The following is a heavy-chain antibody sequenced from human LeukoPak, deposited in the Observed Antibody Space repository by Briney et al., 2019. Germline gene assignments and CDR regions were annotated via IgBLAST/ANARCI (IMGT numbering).Heavy chain of an antibody. CDR1: GYTFTRHS. CDR3: ARDNNGWAWDY. D-gene: IGHD6-19*01. J-gene: IGHJ4*02. V-gene: IGHV1-46*01. CDR2: INLNGGRT. Sequence: GASAKVSCKTSGYTFTRHSMHWVRQAPGQGLEWMGIINLNGGRTTYAQKIQGRVTMTRDMSTGTMYMEMSSLRSEDTAVYYCARDNNGWAWDYWGQGTLVTVPS.